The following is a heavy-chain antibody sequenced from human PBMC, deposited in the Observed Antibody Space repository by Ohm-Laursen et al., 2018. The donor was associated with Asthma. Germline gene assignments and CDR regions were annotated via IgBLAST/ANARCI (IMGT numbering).Heavy chain of an antibody. J-gene: IGHJ6*02. CDR1: GFTFSSYA. CDR2: INSDGSST. D-gene: IGHD3-10*01. CDR3: ARGTPISMVRVYGMDV. Sequence: SLRLSCAASGFTFSSYAMSWVRQAPGKGLVWVSRINSDGSSTSYADSVKGRFTISRDNAKNTLYLQMNSLRAEDTAVYYCARGTPISMVRVYGMDVWGQGTTVTVSS. V-gene: IGHV3-74*01.